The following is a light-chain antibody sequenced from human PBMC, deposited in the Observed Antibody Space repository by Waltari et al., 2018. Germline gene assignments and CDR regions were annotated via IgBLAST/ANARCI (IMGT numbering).Light chain of an antibody. V-gene: IGLV3-27*01. CDR2: KDS. CDR1: VLAKQY. CDR3: YSAADNNGV. Sequence: SYQLPQPSSVSVPPGQTARTTCSGDVLAKQYARWFQQKPGPAPVLVIYKDSERPSGSPERFSGSSSGTTVTLTISGAQVEDEADYYCYSAADNNGVFGSGTKVTVL. J-gene: IGLJ6*01.